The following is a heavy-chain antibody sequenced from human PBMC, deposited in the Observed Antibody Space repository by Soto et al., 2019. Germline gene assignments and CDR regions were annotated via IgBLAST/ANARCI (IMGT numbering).Heavy chain of an antibody. CDR3: ARNETSLDELDY. J-gene: IGHJ4*02. V-gene: IGHV3-33*01. D-gene: IGHD1-1*01. CDR2: IWYDGSNK. Sequence: QVQLVESGGGVVQPGRSLRLSCAASGFTFSSYGMHWVRQAPGKGLEWVAVIWYDGSNKYYADSMKGRFTISRDNSKNTLYLQMNSLRAEDTAVYYCARNETSLDELDYWGQGTLVTVSS. CDR1: GFTFSSYG.